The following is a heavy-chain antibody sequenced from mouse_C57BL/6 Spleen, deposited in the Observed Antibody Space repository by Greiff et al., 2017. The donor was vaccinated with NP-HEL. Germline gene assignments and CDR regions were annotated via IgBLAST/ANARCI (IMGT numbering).Heavy chain of an antibody. CDR2: IYPGDGDT. J-gene: IGHJ2*01. CDR3: ARGSYYGSSYRYLDY. CDR1: GYAFSSYW. D-gene: IGHD1-1*01. Sequence: VQLQQSGAELVKPGASVKISCKASGYAFSSYWMNWVKQRPGKGLEWIGQIYPGDGDTNYNGKFKGKATLTADKSSSTAYMQLSSLTSEDSAVYFCARGSYYGSSYRYLDYWGQGTTLTVSS. V-gene: IGHV1-80*01.